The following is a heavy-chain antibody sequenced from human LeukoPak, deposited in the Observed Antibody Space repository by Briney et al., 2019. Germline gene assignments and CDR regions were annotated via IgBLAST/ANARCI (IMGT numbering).Heavy chain of an antibody. J-gene: IGHJ4*02. D-gene: IGHD2-2*01. CDR2: IYYSGST. CDR3: ARERVGGYFDY. Sequence: SETLSLTCTVSGASISSYYWSWIRQPPGKGLEWIGYIYYSGSTNYNPSLKSRVTISVDTSKNQFSLKLSSVTAADTAVYYCARERVGGYFDYWGQGTLVTVSS. V-gene: IGHV4-59*01. CDR1: GASISSYY.